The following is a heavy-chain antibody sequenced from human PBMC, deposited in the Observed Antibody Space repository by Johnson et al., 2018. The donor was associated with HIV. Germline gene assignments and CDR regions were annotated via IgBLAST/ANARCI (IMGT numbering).Heavy chain of an antibody. CDR3: AKGGYCSGGSCYPDAFDI. J-gene: IGHJ3*02. CDR1: GFTFSSYG. D-gene: IGHD2-15*01. CDR2: IWYDGSNK. Sequence: QVQLVESGGGVVQPGRSLRLSCAESGFTFSSYGMHWVRQAPGKGLEWVAVIWYDGSNKYYADSVKGRFTISRDNSKNTLYLQMNSLRAEDTAVYYCAKGGYCSGGSCYPDAFDIWGQGTMVTVSS. V-gene: IGHV3-33*06.